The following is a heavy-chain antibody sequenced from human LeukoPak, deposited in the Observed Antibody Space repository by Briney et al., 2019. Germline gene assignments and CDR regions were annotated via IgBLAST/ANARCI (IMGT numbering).Heavy chain of an antibody. V-gene: IGHV4-61*02. CDR2: IYTSGST. J-gene: IGHJ5*02. Sequence: SSETLSLTCTVSGGSISSGSYYWSWIRQPAGKGLEWIGRIYTSGSTNYNPSLKSRVTISVDTSKNQFSLKLSSVTAADTAVYYCARARTTRAYNWFDPWGQGTLVTVSS. CDR3: ARARTTRAYNWFDP. D-gene: IGHD1-1*01. CDR1: GGSISSGSYY.